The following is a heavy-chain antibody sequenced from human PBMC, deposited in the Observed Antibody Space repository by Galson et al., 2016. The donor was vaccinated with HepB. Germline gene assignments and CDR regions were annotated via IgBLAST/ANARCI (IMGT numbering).Heavy chain of an antibody. CDR2: IKKDGSEK. CDR1: GFNFADHW. J-gene: IGHJ4*02. V-gene: IGHV3-7*03. Sequence: SLRLSCAASGFNFADHWMSWVRQSPVKGLEWVASIKKDGSEKYYVDSVKGRFTISRDNAKNSLYLQMNSLRAEDTAVYYCARYRAHPKNWGQGTLVTVSS. D-gene: IGHD4/OR15-4a*01. CDR3: ARYRAHPKN.